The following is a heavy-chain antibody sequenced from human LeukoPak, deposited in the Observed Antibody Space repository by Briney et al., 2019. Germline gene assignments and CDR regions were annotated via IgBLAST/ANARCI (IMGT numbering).Heavy chain of an antibody. CDR1: GGTFSSYA. J-gene: IGHJ4*02. Sequence: EASVKVSCKASGGTFSSYAISWVRQAPGQGLEWMGGIIPIFGTANYAQKFQGRVTITADESTSTAYMELSSLRSEDTAVYYCARLKSGYYDYWGRGTLVTVSS. V-gene: IGHV1-69*13. D-gene: IGHD3-22*01. CDR2: IIPIFGTA. CDR3: ARLKSGYYDY.